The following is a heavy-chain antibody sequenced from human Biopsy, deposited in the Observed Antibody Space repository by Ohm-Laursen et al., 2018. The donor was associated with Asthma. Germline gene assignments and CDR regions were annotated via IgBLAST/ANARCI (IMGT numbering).Heavy chain of an antibody. Sequence: ASVKVSCKTSGYILTDLSMHWVRQAPGQGLEWMGGHDHEEGGTVNARRFQGRVTMTEDTSTDTAYMELSSLSSDDTAVYYCASDFPKDYVRCNFQFWGQGTLVTVSS. CDR3: ASDFPKDYVRCNFQF. D-gene: IGHD4-17*01. V-gene: IGHV1-24*01. J-gene: IGHJ4*02. CDR2: HDHEEGGT. CDR1: GYILTDLS.